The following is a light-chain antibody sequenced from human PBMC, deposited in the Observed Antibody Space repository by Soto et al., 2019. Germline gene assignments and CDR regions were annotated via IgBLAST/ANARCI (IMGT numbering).Light chain of an antibody. V-gene: IGLV6-57*04. CDR3: QSYDSDSPVV. Sequence: NFMLTQPNSVSESPGKTVTISCTRSSGSIVSNYVQWYQQRPGSAPTTVIYEDNQRPSGVPDRFSGSIDSSSNSASLTISGLKTEDEADYYCQSYDSDSPVVFGGGTKVNVL. J-gene: IGLJ2*01. CDR2: EDN. CDR1: SGSIVSNY.